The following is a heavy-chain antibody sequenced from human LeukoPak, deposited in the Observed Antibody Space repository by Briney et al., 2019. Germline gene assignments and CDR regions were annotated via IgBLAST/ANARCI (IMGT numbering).Heavy chain of an antibody. J-gene: IGHJ4*02. CDR2: ISSSSSYI. CDR1: GFTFSRNW. CDR3: ARGGSGWYYDY. V-gene: IGHV3-21*01. Sequence: GGSLRLSCAASGFTFSRNWMTWVRQAPGKGLEWVSSISSSSSYIYYADSVKGRFTISRDNAKNSLYLQMNGLRAEDTAVYYCARGGSGWYYDYWGQGTLVTVSS. D-gene: IGHD6-19*01.